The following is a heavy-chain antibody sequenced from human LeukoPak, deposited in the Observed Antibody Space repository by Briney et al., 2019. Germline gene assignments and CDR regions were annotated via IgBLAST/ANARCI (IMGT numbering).Heavy chain of an antibody. CDR3: ARVPTWGYCSSTSCLDAFDI. J-gene: IGHJ3*02. CDR2: IKQDGNQK. V-gene: IGHV3-7*01. CDR1: GFTFTTYW. D-gene: IGHD2-2*01. Sequence: GGSLRLSCGASGFTFTTYWMGWGRQAPGKGREWLANIKQDGNQKYYVDSVKGRFTISRDNAKNSLYLQMNSLRAEDTAVYYCARVPTWGYCSSTSCLDAFDIWGQGTMVTVSS.